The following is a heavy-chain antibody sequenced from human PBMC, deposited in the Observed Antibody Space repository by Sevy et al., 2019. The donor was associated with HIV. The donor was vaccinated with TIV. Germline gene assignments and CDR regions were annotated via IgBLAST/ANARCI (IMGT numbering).Heavy chain of an antibody. CDR2: IKSRPDGGTT. J-gene: IGHJ6*02. Sequence: GSLRLSCEASGFTFTYAWMTWVRQAPGKGLEWVGRIKSRPDGGTTDYAAPVKGRFSISRDDSKNTLYLQMNSLKIEDTAVYYCSTDPIILLLVTDGKDVWGQGTTVTVSS. CDR3: STDPIILLLVTDGKDV. V-gene: IGHV3-15*01. CDR1: GFTFTYAW. D-gene: IGHD2-8*02.